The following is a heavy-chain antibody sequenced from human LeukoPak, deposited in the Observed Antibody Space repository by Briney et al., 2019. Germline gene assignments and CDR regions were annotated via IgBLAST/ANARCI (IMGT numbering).Heavy chain of an antibody. J-gene: IGHJ4*02. CDR2: IRSAVETT. CDR3: AKHFCTGLDCSLFDS. D-gene: IGHD3/OR15-3a*01. V-gene: IGHV3-23*01. Sequence: GGSLRLSCAASGFTMSHYGVSWVRQAPGKGLEWISGIRSAVETTHYADSVKGRFIISRDNSKNALSLQLNSLRPEDTALYYCAKHFCTGLDCSLFDSWGQGTLVTVSS. CDR1: GFTMSHYG.